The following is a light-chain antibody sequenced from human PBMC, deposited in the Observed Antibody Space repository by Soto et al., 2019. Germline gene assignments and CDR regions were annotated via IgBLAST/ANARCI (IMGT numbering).Light chain of an antibody. CDR3: AAWDDSLNGWV. Sequence: QSVLTQPTSAPGTPGQRVTISCRACAPYIVSNSLCWYQHLPGRAPKLVIYRNNQRRSGVPVRFTGSKPGTSASLAISGLEAEEEGDHYCAAWDDSLNGWVFGGGSKVTVL. J-gene: IGLJ3*02. CDR2: RNN. V-gene: IGLV1-44*01. CDR1: APYIVSNS.